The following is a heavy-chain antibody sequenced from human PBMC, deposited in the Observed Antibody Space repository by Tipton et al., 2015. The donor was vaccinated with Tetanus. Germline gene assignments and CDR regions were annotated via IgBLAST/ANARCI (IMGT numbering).Heavy chain of an antibody. J-gene: IGHJ5*02. CDR3: ARHVGGYGSPPHDL. V-gene: IGHV4-39*01. CDR1: GGSISTKTYY. D-gene: IGHD3-10*01. Sequence: TLSLTCFVSGGSISTKTYYWGWIRQTPGKGLEWIASISHSATTFYNPSLKSRVTMSEDPSKNQFSVRLSSVTAADTGVYYCARHVGGYGSPPHDLWGQGTLVTVSS. CDR2: ISHSATT.